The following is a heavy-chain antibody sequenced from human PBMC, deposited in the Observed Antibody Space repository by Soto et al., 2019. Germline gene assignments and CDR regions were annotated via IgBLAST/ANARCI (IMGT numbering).Heavy chain of an antibody. D-gene: IGHD3-3*01. CDR1: GFSLTTSGVG. V-gene: IGHV2-5*02. CDR2: MYWDDDN. Sequence: QLTLNESGPTQVKPRQTLTLTCTFSGFSLTTSGVGVGWIRQSPGKAPEGLALMYWDDDNRYSPSLKSRLTITKDTCKSPVVLTMAALDPADTATYYCAHRVLSPVFGLVTTTAIYFDFWGQGTPVAVSS. CDR3: AHRVLSPVFGLVTTTAIYFDF. J-gene: IGHJ4*02.